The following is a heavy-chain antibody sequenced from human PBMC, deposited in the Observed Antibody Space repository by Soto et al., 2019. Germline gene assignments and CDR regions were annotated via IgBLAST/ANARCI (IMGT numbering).Heavy chain of an antibody. J-gene: IGHJ6*02. CDR3: ASSTVLLWFGESYGMDV. CDR2: ISSSSSTI. D-gene: IGHD3-10*01. Sequence: GSLRLSCAASGFTFSSYSMNWVRQAPGKGLEWVSYISSSSSTIYYADSVKGRFTISRDNAKNSLYLQMNSLRDEDTAVYYCASSTVLLWFGESYGMDVWGQGTTVTVSS. V-gene: IGHV3-48*02. CDR1: GFTFSSYS.